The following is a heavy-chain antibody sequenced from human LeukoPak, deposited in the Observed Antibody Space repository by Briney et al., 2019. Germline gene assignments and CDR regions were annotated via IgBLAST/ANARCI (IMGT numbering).Heavy chain of an antibody. Sequence: ASVNVSCKASGYTVTSYGISWVRQAPGQGVEWMGWINAYKGNTNYAQKLQGRVTMTTDTSTSTAYMELRSLRSDDTAVYYCARDHPPRYSSSGAFDIWGQGTMVTVSS. CDR3: ARDHPPRYSSSGAFDI. D-gene: IGHD6-6*01. J-gene: IGHJ3*02. CDR1: GYTVTSYG. V-gene: IGHV1-18*01. CDR2: INAYKGNT.